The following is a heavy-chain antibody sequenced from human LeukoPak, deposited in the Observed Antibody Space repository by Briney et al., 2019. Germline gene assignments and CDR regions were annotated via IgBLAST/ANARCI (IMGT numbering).Heavy chain of an antibody. CDR3: ARAPITSPFYFDY. J-gene: IGHJ4*02. V-gene: IGHV3-20*03. CDR2: INWSGGST. D-gene: IGHD2-2*01. Sequence: WGHLSRSFTASGFAFEEHGMSRVRQVARRGLEWGTGINWSGGSTGYADPLRGRFTISRDNAKNSLYLQIDRLRAGDTALYYCARAPITSPFYFDYWGQGTLVTVSS. CDR1: GFAFEEHG.